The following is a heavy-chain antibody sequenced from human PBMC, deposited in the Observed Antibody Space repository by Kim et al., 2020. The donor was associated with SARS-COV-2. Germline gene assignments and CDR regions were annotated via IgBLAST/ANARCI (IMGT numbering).Heavy chain of an antibody. CDR3: ARATGITMIVVVIQAFDI. V-gene: IGHV4-31*03. Sequence: SETLSLTCTVSGGSISSGGYYWSWIRQHPGKGLEWIGYIYYSGSTYYNPSLKSRVTISVDTSKNQFSLKLCSVTAADTAVYYGARATGITMIVVVIQAFDIWGQGTMVTVSS. CDR2: IYYSGST. CDR1: GGSISSGGYY. D-gene: IGHD3-22*01. J-gene: IGHJ3*02.